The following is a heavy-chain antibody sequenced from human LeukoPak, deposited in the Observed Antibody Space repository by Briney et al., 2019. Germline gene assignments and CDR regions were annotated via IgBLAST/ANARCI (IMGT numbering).Heavy chain of an antibody. CDR2: INSDGSWT. Sequence: GGSLRLSCAASGNYWMHWVRQVPGKGLVWVSHINSDGSWTSYADSVKGRFTISKDNAKNTVYLRMNSLRAEDTAVYYCVSFYETYWGRGTLVTVSS. J-gene: IGHJ4*02. CDR1: GNYW. CDR3: VSFYETY. V-gene: IGHV3-74*01. D-gene: IGHD2/OR15-2a*01.